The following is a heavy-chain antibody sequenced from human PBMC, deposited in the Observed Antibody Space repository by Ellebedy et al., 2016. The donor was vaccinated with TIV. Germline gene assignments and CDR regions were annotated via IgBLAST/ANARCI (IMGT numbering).Heavy chain of an antibody. CDR3: ARSPSDDAFDI. CDR2: INHRGST. J-gene: IGHJ3*02. V-gene: IGHV4-34*01. D-gene: IGHD2-21*02. Sequence: SETLSLTCAFYGASYDGYYCGWIRQSPGKGLEWIAEINHRGSTNYNPSLKSRVTISMDTSKNQISLKLTSVTAADTAVYYCARSPSDDAFDIWGQGTMVTVSS. CDR1: GASYDGYY.